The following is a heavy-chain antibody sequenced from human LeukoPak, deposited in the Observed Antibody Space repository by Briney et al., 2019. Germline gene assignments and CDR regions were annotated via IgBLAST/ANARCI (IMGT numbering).Heavy chain of an antibody. Sequence: PSQTLSLTCAISGDSVSSNSAAWNWIRQSPSRGLEWLERTYYRSKWYNNYAPFVKSRITINPDTSKNQFSLQLNSVTPEDTAVYYCAGDATGDLRFDPWGQGTLVTVSS. CDR2: TYYRSKWYN. V-gene: IGHV6-1*01. CDR3: AGDATGDLRFDP. D-gene: IGHD1-1*01. CDR1: GDSVSSNSAA. J-gene: IGHJ5*02.